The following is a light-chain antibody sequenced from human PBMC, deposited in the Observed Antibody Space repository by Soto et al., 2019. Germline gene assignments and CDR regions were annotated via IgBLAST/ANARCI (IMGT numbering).Light chain of an antibody. Sequence: QLTQPPVTLCVSLGERGTITCRASQNSRSRLAWFQQKPGKAPKLLIYDASSLESGVPQRFSGSGSGTEFTLTISSLQTDDFSTYYCQQYHRYWTFGQGTKVDI. V-gene: IGKV1-5*01. CDR3: QQYHRYWT. CDR1: QNSRSR. CDR2: DAS. J-gene: IGKJ1*01.